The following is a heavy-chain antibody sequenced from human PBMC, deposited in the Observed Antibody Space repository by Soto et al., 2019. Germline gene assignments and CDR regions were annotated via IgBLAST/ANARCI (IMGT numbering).Heavy chain of an antibody. D-gene: IGHD2-21*01. CDR2: MNPNSGNT. J-gene: IGHJ3*02. Sequence: ASVKVSCKASGYTFTSYDINWVRQATGQGLEWMGWMNPNSGNTGYAQKFQGRVTMTRNTSISTAYMELSSLRSEDTAVYYCARGSGYCFGDCYPADAFDICGQGTMLTVSS. CDR1: GYTFTSYD. CDR3: ARGSGYCFGDCYPADAFDI. V-gene: IGHV1-8*01.